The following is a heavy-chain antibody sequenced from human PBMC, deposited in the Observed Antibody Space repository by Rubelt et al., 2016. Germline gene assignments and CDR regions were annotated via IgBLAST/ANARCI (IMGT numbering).Heavy chain of an antibody. Sequence: ESGGGVVQPGGSLRLSCAASGFTFSSYGMHWVRQAPGKGLEWVAFIRYDGSNKYYADSVKGRFTISRDNSKNTLYLQMNSLKTEDTAVYYCTTPSKTYNSSPLDYWGQGTLVTVSS. CDR3: TTPSKTYNSSPLDY. D-gene: IGHD6-6*01. CDR1: GFTFSSYG. CDR2: IRYDGSNK. J-gene: IGHJ4*02. V-gene: IGHV3-30*02.